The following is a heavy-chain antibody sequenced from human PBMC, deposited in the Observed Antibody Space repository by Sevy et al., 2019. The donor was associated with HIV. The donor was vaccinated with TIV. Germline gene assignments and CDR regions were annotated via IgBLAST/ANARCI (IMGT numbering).Heavy chain of an antibody. CDR2: ISADSGTI. CDR3: ARNIWGTFRYNDY. V-gene: IGHV3-48*02. CDR1: GFTFSGDG. J-gene: IGHJ4*02. D-gene: IGHD3-16*02. Sequence: GGSLRLSCSVSGFTFSGDGMDWVRQAPGKGLEWISYISADSGTIYYADSVRGRFTVSRDNAKNSLFLQMNSLRDDDKAVYYCARNIWGTFRYNDYWGQGTLVTVSS.